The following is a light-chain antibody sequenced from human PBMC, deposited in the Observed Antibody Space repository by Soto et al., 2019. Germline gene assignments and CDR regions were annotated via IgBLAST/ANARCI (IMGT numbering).Light chain of an antibody. CDR3: SSYTSSITLV. CDR1: SNDVGAYNY. V-gene: IGLV2-14*01. Sequence: QSVLTQPASVSLSPGQSITISCTGTSNDVGAYNYVSWFQQHPGKAPKLMIYEVSNRPSGVSNRFSGSKSGNTASLTISGLQAEDEADYYCSSYTSSITLVFGTGTKVTVL. J-gene: IGLJ1*01. CDR2: EVS.